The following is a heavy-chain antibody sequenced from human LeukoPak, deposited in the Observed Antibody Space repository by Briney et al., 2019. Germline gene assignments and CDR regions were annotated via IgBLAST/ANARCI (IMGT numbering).Heavy chain of an antibody. D-gene: IGHD6-13*01. CDR3: ARGRGSSWYYFDS. CDR2: IYASGNT. CDR1: SYSISSDYY. V-gene: IGHV4-4*07. Sequence: SETLSLTCTVSSYSISSDYYWGWVRQPAGKGLEWIGRIYASGNTNYNPSLKGRVTMTVDTSKNQFSLNLSSVTAADTAVYYCARGRGSSWYYFDSWGQGTLVTVSS. J-gene: IGHJ4*02.